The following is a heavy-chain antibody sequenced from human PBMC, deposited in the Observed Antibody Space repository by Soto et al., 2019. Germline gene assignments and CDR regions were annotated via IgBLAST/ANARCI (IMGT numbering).Heavy chain of an antibody. CDR3: ARGEDAFFYYGLDV. V-gene: IGHV4-59*01. CDR1: GGSITSSY. J-gene: IGHJ6*02. CDR2: IYDTGISGYTPST. Sequence: SEPLSLTCTVSGGSITSSYWSWIRRPPGKGLEWIAYIYDTGISGYTPSTSYNPSLKSRVTMSVDTSKTQFSLKLTSVTAADTAVYYCARGEDAFFYYGLDVWGQGITVTVSS.